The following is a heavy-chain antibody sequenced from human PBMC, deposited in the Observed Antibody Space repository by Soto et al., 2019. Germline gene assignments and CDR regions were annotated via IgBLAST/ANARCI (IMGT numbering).Heavy chain of an antibody. CDR3: ARGLKQQLVGLDWFDP. V-gene: IGHV4-34*01. CDR1: GGSFSGYY. CDR2: SNHSGST. D-gene: IGHD6-13*01. Sequence: QVQLQQWGAGLLKPSETLSLTCAVYGGSFSGYYWSWIRQPPGKGLEWIGESNHSGSTNYNPSLKSRVTISVDTSKNQFSLKLSSVTAADTAVYYCARGLKQQLVGLDWFDPWGQGTLVTVSS. J-gene: IGHJ5*02.